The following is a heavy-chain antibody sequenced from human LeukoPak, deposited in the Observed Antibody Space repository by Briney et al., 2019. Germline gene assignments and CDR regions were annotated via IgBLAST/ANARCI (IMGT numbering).Heavy chain of an antibody. D-gene: IGHD5-24*01. CDR1: GGSISSGGYY. V-gene: IGHV4-31*03. CDR3: ARGSEIFDY. CDR2: ISYSGST. J-gene: IGHJ4*02. Sequence: SETLSLTCTVSGGSISSGGYYWSWVRQHPGKGLEWIGFISYSGSTYYNPSLKSRVTISVDTSKTQFSLELNSVTAADTAVYYCARGSEIFDYWGQGTLVTVSS.